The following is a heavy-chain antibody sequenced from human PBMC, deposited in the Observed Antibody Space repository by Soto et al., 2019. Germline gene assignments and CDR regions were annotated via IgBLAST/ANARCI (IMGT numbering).Heavy chain of an antibody. Sequence: EVQLVESGGGLVQPGGSQKPSCEASGFTLRGSTVHWVRQASGKGLKWVGLIRGKTNNKGAAYAESGKGRFTISRDDSNNTAYLQMNSLKIEDTAIYYCSRGNRSTWPYYFYYGMDVWGQGTTVTVSS. D-gene: IGHD2-2*01. CDR2: IRGKTNNKGA. J-gene: IGHJ6*02. V-gene: IGHV3-73*02. CDR1: GFTLRGST. CDR3: SRGNRSTWPYYFYYGMDV.